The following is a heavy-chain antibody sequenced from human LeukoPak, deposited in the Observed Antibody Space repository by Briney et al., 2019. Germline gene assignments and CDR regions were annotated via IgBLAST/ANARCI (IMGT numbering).Heavy chain of an antibody. CDR2: ISAYNGNT. J-gene: IGHJ4*02. CDR3: ARRQHWGGVDY. CDR1: GYTFSGYY. Sequence: ASVKVSCKASGYTFSGYYMHWVRQAPGQGLEWMGWISAYNGNTNYAQKLQGRVTMTTDTSTSTAYMELRSLRSDDTAVYYCARRQHWGGVDYWGQGTLVTVSS. V-gene: IGHV1-18*04. D-gene: IGHD7-27*01.